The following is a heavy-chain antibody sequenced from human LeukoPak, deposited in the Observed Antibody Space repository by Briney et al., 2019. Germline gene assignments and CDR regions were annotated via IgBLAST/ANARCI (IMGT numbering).Heavy chain of an antibody. CDR2: ISSSSSYI. D-gene: IGHD2-15*01. CDR1: GFTFSSYT. CDR3: ARDPTPRYCSGGSCYTHYGMDV. J-gene: IGHJ6*02. V-gene: IGHV3-21*01. Sequence: GGSLRLSCAASGFTFSSYTMNWVRQAPGKGLEWVSSISSSSSYIYYADSVKGRLTISRDNAKNSLYLQMNSLRAEDTAVYYCARDPTPRYCSGGSCYTHYGMDVWGHGTTVTVSS.